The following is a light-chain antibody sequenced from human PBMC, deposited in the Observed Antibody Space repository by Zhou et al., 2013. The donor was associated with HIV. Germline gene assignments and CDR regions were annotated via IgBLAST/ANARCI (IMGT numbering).Light chain of an antibody. CDR2: GAS. Sequence: EIVLTQSPGTLSLSPGERATLSCRASQSVSGTYLTWYQQKPGQAPRLLISGASSRATGIPDRFSGSGSGTDFTLTISRLEPEDSAVYYCQQSGSSPYTFGQGTKLEIK. V-gene: IGKV3-20*01. CDR1: QSVSGTY. CDR3: QQSGSSPYT. J-gene: IGKJ2*01.